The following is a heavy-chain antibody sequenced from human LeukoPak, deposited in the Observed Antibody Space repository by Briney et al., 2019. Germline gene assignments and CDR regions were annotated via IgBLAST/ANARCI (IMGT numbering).Heavy chain of an antibody. CDR2: FDPEDGET. V-gene: IGHV1-24*01. CDR1: GYTLTELS. J-gene: IGHJ4*02. D-gene: IGHD6-13*01. Sequence: ASVKVSCKVSGYTLTELSMHWVRQAHGKGLEWMGGFDPEDGETIYAQKFQGRVTMTEDTSTDTAYMELSSLRSEDTAVYYCATDRGIAAAGTSLDPGGYWGQGTLVTVSS. CDR3: ATDRGIAAAGTSLDPGGY.